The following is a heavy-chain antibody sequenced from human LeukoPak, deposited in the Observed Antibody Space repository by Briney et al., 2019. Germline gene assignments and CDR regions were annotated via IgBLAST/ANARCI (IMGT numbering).Heavy chain of an antibody. J-gene: IGHJ4*02. CDR2: IYHSGST. D-gene: IGHD3-9*01. V-gene: IGHV4-30-2*01. CDR1: GGSISSGGYS. Sequence: SQTLSLTCAVSGGSISSGGYSWSWIRQPPGKGLEWIGYIYHSGSTYYNPSLKSRVTISVDRSKNQFSLKLSSVTAADTAVYYCARASGPYGPELRYFDPVFDYWGQGTLVTVSS. CDR3: ARASGPYGPELRYFDPVFDY.